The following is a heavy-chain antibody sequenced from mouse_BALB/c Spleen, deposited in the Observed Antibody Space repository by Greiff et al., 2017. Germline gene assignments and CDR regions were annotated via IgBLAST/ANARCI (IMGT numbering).Heavy chain of an antibody. CDR2: IWGDGST. CDR1: GFSLTGYG. D-gene: IGHD2-14*01. J-gene: IGHJ3*01. V-gene: IGHV2-6-7*01. Sequence: VQLQQSGPGLVAPSQSLSITCTVSGFSLTGYGVNWVRQPPGKGLEWLGMIWGDGSTDYNSALKSRLSISKDNSKSQVFLKMNSLQTDDTARYDCARDGGYDGSPFAYWGQGTLVTVSA. CDR3: ARDGGYDGSPFAY.